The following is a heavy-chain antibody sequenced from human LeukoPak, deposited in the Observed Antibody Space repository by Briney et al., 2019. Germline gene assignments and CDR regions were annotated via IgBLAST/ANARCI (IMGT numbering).Heavy chain of an antibody. CDR3: ARHGGNLGSFNF. Sequence: SETLSLTCTVSGGSISTYYWSWIRQPPGKGLEWVGYLFSSGTTNYNPSLKSRVTMSVDMSKHQFSLRLTSVTAADTAVYYCARHGGNLGSFNFWGQGSLVTVSS. J-gene: IGHJ4*02. CDR2: LFSSGTT. V-gene: IGHV4-59*08. D-gene: IGHD3-16*01. CDR1: GGSISTYY.